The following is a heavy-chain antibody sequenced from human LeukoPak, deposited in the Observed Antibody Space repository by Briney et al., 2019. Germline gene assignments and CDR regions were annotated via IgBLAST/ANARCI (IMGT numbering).Heavy chain of an antibody. D-gene: IGHD3-22*01. V-gene: IGHV3-21*01. CDR2: ITSSSSYI. Sequence: GGSLRLSCAASGFTFSVYSMKWVRQAPGKGLEWVSSITSSSSYIYYADSVKGRFTISRDNAKNSLYLQMNSLRAEDTAVYYCARAYYYDSSGYYYPIDYWGQGTLVTVSS. J-gene: IGHJ4*02. CDR1: GFTFSVYS. CDR3: ARAYYYDSSGYYYPIDY.